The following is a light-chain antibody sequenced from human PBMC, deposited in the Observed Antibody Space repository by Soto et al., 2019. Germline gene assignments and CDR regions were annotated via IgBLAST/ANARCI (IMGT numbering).Light chain of an antibody. CDR1: SYNIGSNY. CDR2: RAD. J-gene: IGLJ2*01. V-gene: IGLV1-47*01. Sequence: QSVLTQPPSASGTPGQTVTISCSGRSYNIGSNYVYWYQQLPGTAPRLLMYRADQRPSGVPDRFSGSKSGTSASLAISGLRSEDEAEYCCAAWDDTLRGLVFGGGTKVTVL. CDR3: AAWDDTLRGLV.